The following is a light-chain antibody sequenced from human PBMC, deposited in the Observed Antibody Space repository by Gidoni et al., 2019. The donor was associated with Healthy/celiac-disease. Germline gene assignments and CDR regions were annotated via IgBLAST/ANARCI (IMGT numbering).Light chain of an antibody. Sequence: DIQLTQSPSFLSASVGDRVTITCRASQGISSYLAWYQQKPGKAPKLLIYAASTLQSGVPSRFSGSGSGTEFTLTISSLQPEDFATYYCHQLNSWGFTFGPGTKVDIK. CDR1: QGISSY. CDR3: HQLNSWGFT. CDR2: AAS. V-gene: IGKV1-9*01. J-gene: IGKJ3*01.